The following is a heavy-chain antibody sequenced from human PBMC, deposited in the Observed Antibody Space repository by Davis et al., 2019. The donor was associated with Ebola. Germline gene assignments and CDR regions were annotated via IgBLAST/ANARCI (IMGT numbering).Heavy chain of an antibody. D-gene: IGHD2-2*01. Sequence: ASVKVSCKASGYTFTGHYLHWVRQAPGQGLEWMGWINPSSDYRLYAQKFQGWVTMTRDTPISTAYMELSRLRSDDTAVYYCARDGETAALDYWGQGTLVTVSS. CDR1: GYTFTGHY. V-gene: IGHV1-2*04. CDR3: ARDGETAALDY. CDR2: INPSSDYR. J-gene: IGHJ4*02.